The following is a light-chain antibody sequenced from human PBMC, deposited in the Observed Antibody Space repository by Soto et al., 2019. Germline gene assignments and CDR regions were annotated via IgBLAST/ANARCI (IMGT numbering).Light chain of an antibody. Sequence: QSVLTQPHSASGTPGQRVTISCSGSSSNIGTSSVHWFQQLPGTAPKLLISTTNQRPSGVPERFSGSKSGTSASLAISGLQSEEEADYYCAAWDDSLNGHVFGTGTKVTV. CDR1: SSNIGTSS. J-gene: IGLJ1*01. CDR2: TTN. V-gene: IGLV1-44*01. CDR3: AAWDDSLNGHV.